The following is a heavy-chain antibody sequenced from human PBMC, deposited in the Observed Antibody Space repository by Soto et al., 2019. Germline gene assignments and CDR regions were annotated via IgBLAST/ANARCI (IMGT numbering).Heavy chain of an antibody. CDR1: GGTFSSYA. V-gene: IGHV1-69*01. CDR3: ARSQGSSTSLEIYYYYHFGMDV. CDR2: IIPISDTT. Sequence: QVQLVQSGAEVKKPGSSVKVSCKASGGTFSSYAISWVRQAPGQGLEWMGGIIPISDTTNYAQKFQGRVTISADDSTSTSYMELSSLRSEDPAVYYCARSQGSSTSLEIYYYYHFGMDVWGQGTTVTVSS. J-gene: IGHJ6*02. D-gene: IGHD2-2*01.